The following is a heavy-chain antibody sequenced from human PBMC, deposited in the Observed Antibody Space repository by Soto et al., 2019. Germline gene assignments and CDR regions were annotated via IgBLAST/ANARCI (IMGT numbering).Heavy chain of an antibody. J-gene: IGHJ6*02. Sequence: PGGSLRLSCAASGFSVSLNYMSWVRQAPGKGLEWVSVIYSGGTTFYADSVKGRFTISRDSSSNTLFLQMDSLRADDTAVYYCARAGGYSLTIPSPRAYDMDVCGQGTTVTVS. D-gene: IGHD5-18*01. CDR2: IYSGGTT. CDR3: ARAGGYSLTIPSPRAYDMDV. V-gene: IGHV3-66*01. CDR1: GFSVSLNY.